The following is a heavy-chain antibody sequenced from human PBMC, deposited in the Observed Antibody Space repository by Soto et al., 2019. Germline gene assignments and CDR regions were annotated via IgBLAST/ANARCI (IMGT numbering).Heavy chain of an antibody. CDR3: AREVTMVRGARVYGLDV. Sequence: SCKASGYTFTSYYMHWVRQAPGQGLEWMGIINPSGGSTSYAQKFQGRVTMTRDTSTSTVYMELSSLRSEDTAVYYCAREVTMVRGARVYGLDVWGHGTTVTV. CDR1: GYTFTSYY. J-gene: IGHJ6*02. D-gene: IGHD3-10*01. V-gene: IGHV1-46*01. CDR2: INPSGGST.